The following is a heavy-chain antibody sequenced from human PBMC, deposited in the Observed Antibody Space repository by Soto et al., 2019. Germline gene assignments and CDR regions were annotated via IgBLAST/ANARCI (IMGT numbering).Heavy chain of an antibody. CDR1: GFTFSDYY. V-gene: IGHV3-11*01. Sequence: QVQLVESGGGLVKPGGSLRLSCAASGFTFSDYYMSWIRQAPGKGLERVSYIRSSGRTIYYADSVKGRSTMSRDNAKNSMYLHMNRQRAEDAAADYCACQDGYDYRPYACYYCGMDVWGQGTTVTVSS. J-gene: IGHJ6*02. D-gene: IGHD5-12*01. CDR3: ACQDGYDYRPYACYYCGMDV. CDR2: IRSSGRTI.